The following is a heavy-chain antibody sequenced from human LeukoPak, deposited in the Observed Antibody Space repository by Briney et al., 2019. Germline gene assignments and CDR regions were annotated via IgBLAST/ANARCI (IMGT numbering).Heavy chain of an antibody. V-gene: IGHV4-61*01. D-gene: IGHD3-3*01. CDR3: AGDRTFWSGGSKHGMDV. Sequence: SETLSLTCTVSGGSVNSETHYWTWIRQSPGRGLEWIGLIYYIGSTDFNPSLQSRVTMSLDTSKNQFSLTLRSVTAADTAVYFCAGDRTFWSGGSKHGMDVWGQGTTVTVSS. CDR2: IYYIGST. CDR1: GGSVNSETHY. J-gene: IGHJ6*02.